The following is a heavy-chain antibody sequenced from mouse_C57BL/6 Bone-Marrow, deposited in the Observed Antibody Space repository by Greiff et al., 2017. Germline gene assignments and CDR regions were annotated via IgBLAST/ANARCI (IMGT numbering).Heavy chain of an antibody. V-gene: IGHV5-4*01. D-gene: IGHD1-1*01. J-gene: IGHJ2*01. Sequence: EVQGVESGGGLVKPGGSLKLSCAASGFTFSSYAMSWVRQTPEKRLEWVATISDGGSYTYYPDNVKGRFTISRDNAKNNLYLQMSHLKSEDTAMYYCARDDYGSSYWGQGTTLTVSS. CDR3: ARDDYGSSY. CDR1: GFTFSSYA. CDR2: ISDGGSYT.